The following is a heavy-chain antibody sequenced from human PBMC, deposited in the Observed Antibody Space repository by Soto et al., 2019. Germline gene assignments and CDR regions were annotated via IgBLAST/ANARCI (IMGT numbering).Heavy chain of an antibody. CDR1: GVSVRSYT. Sequence: PSETLSLTCSVSGVSVRSYTWSWVRQPANKGLEWIGRVFSSVSATYNPSLKSRVSISMDTPENRISLKLDSVTAADAGVYFCARDGMTTGDTWGPGTLVTVXS. V-gene: IGHV4-4*07. D-gene: IGHD2-21*02. J-gene: IGHJ4*02. CDR2: VFSSVSA. CDR3: ARDGMTTGDT.